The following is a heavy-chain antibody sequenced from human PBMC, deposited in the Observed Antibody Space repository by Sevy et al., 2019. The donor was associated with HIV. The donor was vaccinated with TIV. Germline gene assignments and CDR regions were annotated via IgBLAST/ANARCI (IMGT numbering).Heavy chain of an antibody. J-gene: IGHJ3*02. CDR1: GGTFGSYA. V-gene: IGHV1-69*13. D-gene: IGHD3-10*01. CDR2: IIPIFGTA. CDR3: ARDRLGYYGSGSYYNGDAFDI. Sequence: ASVKVSCKASGGTFGSYAISWVRQAPGQGLEWMGGIIPIFGTANYAQKFQGRVTITADESTSTAYMELRSLRSEDTAVYYCARDRLGYYGSGSYYNGDAFDIWGQGTMVTVSS.